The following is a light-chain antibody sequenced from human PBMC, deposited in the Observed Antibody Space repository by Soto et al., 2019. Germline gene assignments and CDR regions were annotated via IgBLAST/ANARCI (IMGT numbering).Light chain of an antibody. J-gene: IGKJ1*01. CDR2: AAS. CDR3: QQYNNWPKT. CDR1: QSVGSN. V-gene: IGKV3-15*01. Sequence: ERVMTQAPATPSAFPGERATPSCRASQSVGSNLAWYQQKPGQAPRLLIYAASIRATGIPATFSGSGSGTEFTLTISNLQSEDFAVYYCQQYNNWPKTFGQGTKVDIK.